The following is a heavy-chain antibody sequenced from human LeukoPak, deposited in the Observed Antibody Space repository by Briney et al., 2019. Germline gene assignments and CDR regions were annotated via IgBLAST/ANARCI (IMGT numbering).Heavy chain of an antibody. CDR2: IYTSGST. CDR3: ARDPDSSGWYYFDY. J-gene: IGHJ4*02. V-gene: IGHV4-4*07. D-gene: IGHD6-19*01. CDR1: GGSISSYY. Sequence: SETLSLTCTVSGGSISSYYWSWIRQPAGKGLGWIGRIYTSGSTNYNPSLKSRVTMSVDTSKNQFSLKLSSVTAADTAVYYCARDPDSSGWYYFDYWGQGTLVTVSS.